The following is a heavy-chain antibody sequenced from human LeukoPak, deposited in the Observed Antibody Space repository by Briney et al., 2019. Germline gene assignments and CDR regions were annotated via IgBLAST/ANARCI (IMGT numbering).Heavy chain of an antibody. CDR3: ARDLGYCTGGTCCPNWFDP. D-gene: IGHD2-8*02. CDR1: GYTFTSYA. CDR2: INAGNDNT. Sequence: ASVTVSCKASGYTFTSYAMHWVRQATGQRLEWMGWINAGNDNTKYSQKFQGRVTITRDTSASTAYMELSSLRSEDTAVYYCARDLGYCTGGTCCPNWFDPRGQGTLVTVSS. J-gene: IGHJ5*02. V-gene: IGHV1-3*01.